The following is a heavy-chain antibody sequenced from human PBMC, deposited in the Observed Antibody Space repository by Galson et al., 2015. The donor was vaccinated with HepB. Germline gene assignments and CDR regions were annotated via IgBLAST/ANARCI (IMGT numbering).Heavy chain of an antibody. Sequence: SVKVSCKASGGTFSSYTISWVRQAPGQGLEWMGRIIPILGIANYAQKFQGRVTITADKSTSTAYMELSSLRSEDTAVYYCARAPIVYGDYDRGWFDPWGQGTLVTVSS. CDR2: IIPILGIA. D-gene: IGHD4-17*01. CDR1: GGTFSSYT. J-gene: IGHJ5*02. V-gene: IGHV1-69*02. CDR3: ARAPIVYGDYDRGWFDP.